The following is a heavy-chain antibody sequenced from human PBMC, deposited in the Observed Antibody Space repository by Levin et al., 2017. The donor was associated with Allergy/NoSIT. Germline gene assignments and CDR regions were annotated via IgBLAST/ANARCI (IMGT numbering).Heavy chain of an antibody. Sequence: GESLKISCAASGFTFSSYAMSWVRQAPGKGLEWVSAISGSGGSTYYADSVKCRFTISSDNSKNTLYLQMNSMRAEDTAVYYCAKDPVDVWSGYLFDYWGQGTLVTVAS. CDR1: GFTFSSYA. D-gene: IGHD3-3*01. CDR2: ISGSGGST. J-gene: IGHJ4*02. V-gene: IGHV3-23*01. CDR3: AKDPVDVWSGYLFDY.